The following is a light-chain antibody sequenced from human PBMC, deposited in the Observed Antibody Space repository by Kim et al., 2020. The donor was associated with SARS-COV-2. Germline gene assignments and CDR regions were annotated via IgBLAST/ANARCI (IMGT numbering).Light chain of an antibody. V-gene: IGLV3-1*01. CDR1: KLGDKY. CDR3: QAWDSTTRV. Sequence: SYELTQPPSVSVSPGQTASITCSGDKLGDKYACWYQQRPGQSPVVVIYQDNKRPSGIPERFSGSNSGSTATLTISGTQAMDEADYFCQAWDSTTRVFGGGTKVTVL. J-gene: IGLJ3*02. CDR2: QDN.